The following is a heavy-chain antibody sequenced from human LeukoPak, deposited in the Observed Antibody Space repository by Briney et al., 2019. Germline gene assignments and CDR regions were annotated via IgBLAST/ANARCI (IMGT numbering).Heavy chain of an antibody. Sequence: PSETLSLTCTVSGGSISSGSYYWSWIRQPAGKGLEWIGRIYTSGSTNYNPSLKSRVTISVDTSKNQFSLKLSSVTAADTAVYYCARDLLLWFGERYNWFDPWGQGTLVTVSS. J-gene: IGHJ5*02. V-gene: IGHV4-61*02. CDR1: GGSISSGSYY. CDR3: ARDLLLWFGERYNWFDP. D-gene: IGHD3-10*01. CDR2: IYTSGST.